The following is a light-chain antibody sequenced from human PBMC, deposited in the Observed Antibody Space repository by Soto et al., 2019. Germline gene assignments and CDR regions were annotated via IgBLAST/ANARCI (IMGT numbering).Light chain of an antibody. CDR1: SSDVGNYNY. V-gene: IGLV2-14*01. Sequence: QSALTQPASVSGSPGQSITIYCTGTSSDVGNYNYVSWYQQHPGKAPKLIIYDVSNRPSGVSNRFSGSKSGNTASLTISGLQAEDEADYYCSSYTSSSPCVFGTGTKLTVL. CDR2: DVS. CDR3: SSYTSSSPCV. J-gene: IGLJ1*01.